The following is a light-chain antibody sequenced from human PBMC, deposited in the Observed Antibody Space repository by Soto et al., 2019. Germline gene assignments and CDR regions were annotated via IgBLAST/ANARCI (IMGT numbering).Light chain of an antibody. CDR2: GNS. J-gene: IGLJ1*01. CDR3: QSYDSSLSGSDV. V-gene: IGLV1-40*01. CDR1: SSNIGAGYD. Sequence: QSVLTQPPSVSGAPGQRVTISCTGSSSNIGAGYDVHWYQQLPGTAPKLLINGNSNRPSGVPDRFSGSKSGTSASLAITGLQAEEEADYYCQSYDSSLSGSDVFGTGTKVTVL.